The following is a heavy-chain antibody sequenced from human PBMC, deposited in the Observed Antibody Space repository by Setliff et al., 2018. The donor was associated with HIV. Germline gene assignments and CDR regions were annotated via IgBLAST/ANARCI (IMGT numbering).Heavy chain of an antibody. D-gene: IGHD6-25*01. Sequence: SETLSLTCTVSGGSISSSSYYWGWIRQPPGKGLEWIGSIYNIGKTHYNPSLKSRVTISADTSKSQFSLNLSSVTAADTAVYYCARKNRGAPAPFDYWGQGALVTVSS. CDR2: IYNIGKT. CDR1: GGSISSSSYY. V-gene: IGHV4-39*01. J-gene: IGHJ4*02. CDR3: ARKNRGAPAPFDY.